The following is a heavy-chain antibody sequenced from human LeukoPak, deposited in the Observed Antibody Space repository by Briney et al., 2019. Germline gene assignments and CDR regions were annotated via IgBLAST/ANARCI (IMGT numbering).Heavy chain of an antibody. CDR1: GGSISSYY. Sequence: SETLSLTCTVSGGSISSYYWSWIRQPPGKGLEWIGYIYYSGSTNYNPSLKSRVTISVDTSKNQFSLKLSSVTAADTAVYYCVRTPYSGARYYFDYWGQGTLVTVSS. CDR2: IYYSGST. D-gene: IGHD1-26*01. CDR3: VRTPYSGARYYFDY. V-gene: IGHV4-59*01. J-gene: IGHJ4*02.